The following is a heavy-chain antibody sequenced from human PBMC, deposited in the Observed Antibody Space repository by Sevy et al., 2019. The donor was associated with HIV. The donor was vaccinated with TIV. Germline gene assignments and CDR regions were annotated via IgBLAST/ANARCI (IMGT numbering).Heavy chain of an antibody. CDR2: ISSSSSYI. CDR1: VFTFSSYS. CDR3: ARDHRIVVVPAAIQRVGYFDY. D-gene: IGHD2-2*02. Sequence: GGSLRLSCAASVFTFSSYSMNWVRQAPGKGLEWVSSISSSSSYIYYADSVKGRFTISRDNAKNSLYLQMNSLRAEDTAVYYCARDHRIVVVPAAIQRVGYFDYWGQGTLVTVSS. V-gene: IGHV3-21*01. J-gene: IGHJ4*02.